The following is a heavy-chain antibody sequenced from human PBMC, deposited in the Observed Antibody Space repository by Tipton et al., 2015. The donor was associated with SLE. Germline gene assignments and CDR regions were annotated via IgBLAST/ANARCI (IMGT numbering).Heavy chain of an antibody. CDR3: ARAHGVVAADY. V-gene: IGHV4-59*01. Sequence: TLSLTCTVSGGSISSYYWSWIRQPPGKGLEWIGYIYYTGSTNYNPSLKSRVTISLDTSKNQFSLKLSSVTAADTAVYYCARAHGVVAADYWGQGTLVTVSS. CDR2: IYYTGST. J-gene: IGHJ4*02. CDR1: GGSISSYY. D-gene: IGHD2-15*01.